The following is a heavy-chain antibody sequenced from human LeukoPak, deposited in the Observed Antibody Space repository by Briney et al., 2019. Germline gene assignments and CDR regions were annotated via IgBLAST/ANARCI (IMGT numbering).Heavy chain of an antibody. CDR3: ARAGYDSSDYYDAFDM. CDR2: IGRSSSYI. Sequence: PGGSLRLSCAASGFTFSSYSVNWVRQAPGKGLEWVSSIGRSSSYIYYADSVKGRFTISRDNAKNSLFLQMNSLRAEDTAVYSCARAGYDSSDYYDAFDMWGQGTMVTVSS. CDR1: GFTFSSYS. V-gene: IGHV3-21*01. D-gene: IGHD3-22*01. J-gene: IGHJ3*02.